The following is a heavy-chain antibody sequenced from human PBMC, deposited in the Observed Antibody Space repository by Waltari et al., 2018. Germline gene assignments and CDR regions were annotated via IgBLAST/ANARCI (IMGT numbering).Heavy chain of an antibody. CDR1: GFPLSSFA. CDR3: AREGYDLYSVGMDV. J-gene: IGHJ6*02. Sequence: QVQLVESGGGVVQPGRSLRLSCAASGFPLSSFAVHWVRQAPGKGLEWVGVISNDGTKKYYVESVKGRVTSSRDKFKNMVYMQMNSLRREDTALYYCAREGYDLYSVGMDVWGQGTTVTVSS. D-gene: IGHD2-21*02. V-gene: IGHV3-30-3*01. CDR2: ISNDGTKK.